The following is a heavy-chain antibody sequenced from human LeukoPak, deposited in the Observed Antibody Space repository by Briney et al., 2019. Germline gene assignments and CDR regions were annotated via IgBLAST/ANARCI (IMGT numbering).Heavy chain of an antibody. J-gene: IGHJ4*02. CDR2: ISAYNGNT. CDR1: GYTFTSYG. V-gene: IGHV1-18*04. Sequence: GASVKGSCKASGYTFTSYGISWVRQAPGQGLEWMGWISAYNGNTNYAQKLQGRVTMTTDTSTSTAYMELRSLRSDDTAVYYCARDMVPGRGYSYGYPLDYWGQGTLVTVSS. D-gene: IGHD5-18*01. CDR3: ARDMVPGRGYSYGYPLDY.